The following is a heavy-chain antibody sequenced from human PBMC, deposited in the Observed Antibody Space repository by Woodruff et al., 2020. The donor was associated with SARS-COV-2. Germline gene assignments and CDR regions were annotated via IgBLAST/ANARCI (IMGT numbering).Heavy chain of an antibody. D-gene: IGHD3-9*01. Sequence: GSNKYYADSVKGRFTISRDNSKNTLYLQMNSLRAEDTAVYYCAKDFLYYDILTGYFPMNHPTPEYYFDYWGQGTLVTVSS. V-gene: IGHV3-30*02. CDR3: AKDFLYYDILTGYFPMNHPTPEYYFDY. CDR2: GSNK. J-gene: IGHJ4*02.